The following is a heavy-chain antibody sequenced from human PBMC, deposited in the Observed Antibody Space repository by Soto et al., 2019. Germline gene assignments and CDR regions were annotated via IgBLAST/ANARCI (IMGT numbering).Heavy chain of an antibody. CDR3: ARQSRPYYYDSSGYYYTEYFQH. V-gene: IGHV4-39*01. CDR2: IYYSGST. D-gene: IGHD3-22*01. Sequence: SETLSLTCTVSGGSISSSSYYWGWIRQPPGKGLEWIGSIYYSGSTYYNPSLKSRVTISVDTSKNQFSLKLSSVTAADTAVYYCARQSRPYYYDSSGYYYTEYFQHWGQGTLVTVSS. J-gene: IGHJ1*01. CDR1: GGSISSSSYY.